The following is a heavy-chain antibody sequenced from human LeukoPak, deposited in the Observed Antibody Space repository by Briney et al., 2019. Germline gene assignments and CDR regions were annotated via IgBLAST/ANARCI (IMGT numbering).Heavy chain of an antibody. V-gene: IGHV3-53*01. CDR3: ARDGGSGWSSAFFDF. D-gene: IGHD6-19*01. Sequence: GGSLRLSCAASGFTFSSYAMSWVRQAPGKGLEWVSVIYSGGSTDYADSVKGRFSISRDNSKNTLYLQMSSLRVEDTAVYYCARDGGSGWSSAFFDFWGQGTLVTVSS. J-gene: IGHJ4*02. CDR2: IYSGGST. CDR1: GFTFSSYA.